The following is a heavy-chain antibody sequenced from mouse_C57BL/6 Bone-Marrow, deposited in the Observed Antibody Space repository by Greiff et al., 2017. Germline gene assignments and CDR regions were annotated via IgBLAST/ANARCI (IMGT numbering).Heavy chain of an antibody. J-gene: IGHJ1*03. CDR3: TPITTVVGGYFDV. Sequence: EVQLVESGAELVRPGASVKLSCTASGFNIKDDYMHWVKQRPEQGLEWIGWIDPENGDTEYASKFQGKATITADTSSNTAYLQLSSLTSEDTAVYYCTPITTVVGGYFDVWGTGTTVTVSS. V-gene: IGHV14-4*01. D-gene: IGHD1-1*01. CDR1: GFNIKDDY. CDR2: IDPENGDT.